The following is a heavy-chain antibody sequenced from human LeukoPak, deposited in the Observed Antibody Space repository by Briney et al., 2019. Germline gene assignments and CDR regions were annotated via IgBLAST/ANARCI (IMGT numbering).Heavy chain of an antibody. CDR3: ARDLGYCSGGSCTEFIY. Sequence: ASVKVSCKASGYTFTNYAMHWVRQAPGQRFEWVGWINAANGNTKYSEKFQGRATITRDTSASTAYMELSSLRSEDTAVYYCARDLGYCSGGSCTEFIYWGQGTLVTVSS. CDR2: INAANGNT. J-gene: IGHJ4*02. D-gene: IGHD2-15*01. CDR1: GYTFTNYA. V-gene: IGHV1-3*01.